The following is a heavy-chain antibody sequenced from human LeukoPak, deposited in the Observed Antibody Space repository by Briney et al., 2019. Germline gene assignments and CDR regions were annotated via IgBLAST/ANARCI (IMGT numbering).Heavy chain of an antibody. CDR3: ARIGPSGSGSYFFLDP. V-gene: IGHV3-74*01. J-gene: IGHJ5*02. D-gene: IGHD3-10*01. Sequence: GGSLRLPCAASGFTFSAYWMHWVRQAPGMGLVWVSRIDDDGSGASYADSVKGRFTISRDNARNTLYLQMNSLRAEDTAVYYCARIGPSGSGSYFFLDPWGQGTPVTVSS. CDR1: GFTFSAYW. CDR2: IDDDGSGA.